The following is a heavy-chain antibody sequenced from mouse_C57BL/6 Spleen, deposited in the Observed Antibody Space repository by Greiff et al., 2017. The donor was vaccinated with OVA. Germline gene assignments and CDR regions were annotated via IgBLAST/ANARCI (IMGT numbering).Heavy chain of an antibody. CDR2: IYPGSGNT. D-gene: IGHD1-1*01. V-gene: IGHV1-76*01. CDR3: ARSGNLLPLAIAMDY. CDR1: GYTFTDYY. Sequence: QVQLQQSGAELVRPGASVKLSCKASGYTFTDYYINWVKQRPGQGLEWIARIYPGSGNTYYNEKFKGKATLTAEKSSSTAYMQLSSLTSEDSAVYFCARSGNLLPLAIAMDYWGQGTSVTVSS. J-gene: IGHJ4*01.